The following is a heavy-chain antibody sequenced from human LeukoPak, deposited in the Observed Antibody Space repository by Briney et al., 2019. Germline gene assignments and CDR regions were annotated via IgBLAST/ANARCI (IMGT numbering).Heavy chain of an antibody. J-gene: IGHJ3*02. CDR2: IYHSGST. CDR3: AREETTVTTRGAFDI. D-gene: IGHD4-17*01. Sequence: SQTLSLTCTVSGGSISSGGYYWSWIRQPPGKGLEWIGYIYHSGSTYYNPSLKSRVTISVDTSKNQFSLKLSSVTAADTAVYYCAREETTVTTRGAFDIWGQGTMVTVSS. V-gene: IGHV4-30-2*01. CDR1: GGSISSGGYY.